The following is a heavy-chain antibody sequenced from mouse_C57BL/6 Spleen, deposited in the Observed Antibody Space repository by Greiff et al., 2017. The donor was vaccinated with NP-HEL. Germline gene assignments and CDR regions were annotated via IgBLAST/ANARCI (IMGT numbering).Heavy chain of an antibody. J-gene: IGHJ2*01. CDR3: ASLTGPGYYFDY. D-gene: IGHD4-1*01. CDR1: GYAFSSYW. V-gene: IGHV1-80*01. CDR2: IYPGDGDT. Sequence: VQLQQSGAELVKPGASVKISCKASGYAFSSYWMNWVKQRPGKGLEWIGQIYPGDGDTNYNGKFKGKATLTADKSSSTAYMPLSSLPSEDSAVYFCASLTGPGYYFDYWGQGTTLTVSS.